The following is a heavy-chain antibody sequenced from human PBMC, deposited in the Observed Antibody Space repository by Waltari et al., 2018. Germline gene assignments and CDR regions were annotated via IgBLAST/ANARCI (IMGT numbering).Heavy chain of an antibody. CDR3: VRHARTTSGGKHFDH. Sequence: QLQLQESGPGLVKASETLSLTCTVSGDSISSSSYCWGWVRQPPGKGLEWIGNMYYSGSTYYNPSLKSRVTISGDTSKSQFSLKLSSVTAADTSMYYCVRHARTTSGGKHFDHWGQGMLVTVSP. CDR2: MYYSGST. J-gene: IGHJ4*02. D-gene: IGHD2-15*01. CDR1: GDSISSSSYC. V-gene: IGHV4-39*01.